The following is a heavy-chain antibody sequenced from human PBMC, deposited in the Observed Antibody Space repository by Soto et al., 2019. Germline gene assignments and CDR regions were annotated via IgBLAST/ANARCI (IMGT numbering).Heavy chain of an antibody. CDR2: ISGSGDST. CDR3: AKGVPGIAVAGAGYFQH. CDR1: GFTFSSYA. J-gene: IGHJ1*01. D-gene: IGHD6-19*01. Sequence: EVHLLVSGGGLVQPGGSLRLSCAASGFTFSSYAMSWVRQAPGKGLEWVSGISGSGDSTYYADSVKGRFTISRDNSKNTLYLHMNRLSAEDPAVYYCAKGVPGIAVAGAGYFQHWGQGPLVTVSS. V-gene: IGHV3-23*01.